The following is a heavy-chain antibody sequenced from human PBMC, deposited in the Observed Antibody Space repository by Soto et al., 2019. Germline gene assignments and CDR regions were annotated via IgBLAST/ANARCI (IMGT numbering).Heavy chain of an antibody. CDR2: ISWNSGSI. CDR1: GFTFDDYV. D-gene: IGHD3-9*01. J-gene: IGHJ4*02. V-gene: IGHV3-9*01. CDR3: AKGDYDILTGYSNPFDY. Sequence: GWSLRLSCAASGFTFDDYVMHWVRQAPGKGLEWVSGISWNSGSIGYADSVKGRFTISRDNAKNSLYLQMNSLRAEDTALYYCAKGDYDILTGYSNPFDYWGQGTLVTVSS.